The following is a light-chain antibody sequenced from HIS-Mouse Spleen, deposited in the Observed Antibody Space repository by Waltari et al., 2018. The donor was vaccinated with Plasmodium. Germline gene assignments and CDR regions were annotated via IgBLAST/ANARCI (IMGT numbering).Light chain of an antibody. V-gene: IGKV3-15*01. CDR3: QQYNNWSFT. CDR2: RAS. CDR1: QSVSSN. Sequence: EIVMTQSPATLSVSPGDSTTLSCRARQSVSSNLAWYQQKPGQAPRLLIYRASPRATGIPARFSGSGSGTEFTLTISSLQSEDFAVYYCQQYNNWSFTFGPGTKVDIK. J-gene: IGKJ3*01.